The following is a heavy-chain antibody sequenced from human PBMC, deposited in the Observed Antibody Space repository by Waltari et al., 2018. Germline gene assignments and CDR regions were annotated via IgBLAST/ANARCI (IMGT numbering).Heavy chain of an antibody. D-gene: IGHD3-10*01. CDR3: ARVNRESLIRGATIDS. Sequence: EVQLLESGGAFVRPGGSLRLSFAASGFIFRTEAMTWVRQAPGKGLEWVASINFSGGNTVYADSVKGRSNIARDNSKNTLSIQLDSLRLDDTAVYFCARVNRESLIRGATIDSWGQGTRVTVSS. CDR1: GFIFRTEA. V-gene: IGHV3-23*01. J-gene: IGHJ4*02. CDR2: INFSGGNT.